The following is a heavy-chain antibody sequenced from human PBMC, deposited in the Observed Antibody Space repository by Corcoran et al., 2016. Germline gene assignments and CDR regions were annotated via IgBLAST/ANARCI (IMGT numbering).Heavy chain of an antibody. CDR1: GGTFSSYA. CDR2: IIPIFGTA. V-gene: IGHV1-69*01. Sequence: QVQLVQSGAEVKKPGSSVKVSCKASGGTFSSYAISWVRQAPGQGLEWMGGIIPIFGTANYAQKFQGRVTITADESTSTAYMELSSLRYEDTAVYYCARVPLVLGRWLPRLPDYWGQGTLVTVSS. CDR3: ARVPLVLGRWLPRLPDY. J-gene: IGHJ4*02. D-gene: IGHD5-12*01.